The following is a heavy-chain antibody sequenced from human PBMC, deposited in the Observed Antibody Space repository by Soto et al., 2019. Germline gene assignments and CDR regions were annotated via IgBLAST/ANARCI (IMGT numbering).Heavy chain of an antibody. Sequence: EVQLVESGGGLVKPGGSLRLSCAASGFTFSSYSMNWVRQAPGKGLEWVSSISSSSSYIYYADSVKGRFTISRDNAKNALYLQMNSLRAGDTGVYYCARVGIQLWLSVPLDPWGQGTLVTVSS. D-gene: IGHD5-18*01. CDR3: ARVGIQLWLSVPLDP. V-gene: IGHV3-21*01. J-gene: IGHJ5*02. CDR1: GFTFSSYS. CDR2: ISSSSSYI.